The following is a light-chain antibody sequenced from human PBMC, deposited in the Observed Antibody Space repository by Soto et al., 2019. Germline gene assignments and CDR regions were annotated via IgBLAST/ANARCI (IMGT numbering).Light chain of an antibody. CDR2: GAS. CDR1: QSVSSSY. J-gene: IGKJ4*01. V-gene: IGKV3-20*01. Sequence: EIVLTQSPGTLSLSPGERATLSCRASQSVSSSYLAWYQQKPGQAPRLLIYGASSRATGIPDRFSGSGSGTDFTLTISSLQSEDFVVYYCQQYNNWPALTFGGGTKVDIK. CDR3: QQYNNWPALT.